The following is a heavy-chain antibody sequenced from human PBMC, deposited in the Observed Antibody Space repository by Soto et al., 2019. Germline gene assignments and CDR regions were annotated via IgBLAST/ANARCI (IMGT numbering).Heavy chain of an antibody. CDR1: GYTFTIYA. V-gene: IGHV1-3*05. J-gene: IGHJ4*02. CDR2: INAGNGNT. Sequence: QVQLVQSGAEEKKPGASVKVSCKASGYTFTIYAMHWVRQAPGQRLEWMGWINAGNGNTKYSQKFQGRVTITRDTAASTAYMELSSLRSEDPAVYYCASESYGGEFDYWGQGTLVTVSS. D-gene: IGHD4-17*01. CDR3: ASESYGGEFDY.